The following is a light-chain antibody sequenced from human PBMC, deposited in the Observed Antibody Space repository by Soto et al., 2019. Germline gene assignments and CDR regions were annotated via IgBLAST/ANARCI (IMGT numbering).Light chain of an antibody. CDR2: AAS. CDR3: LQDYNYPRT. CDR1: QDIRNE. Sequence: AIQMTQSPSSLSASVGDRVSITYRASQDIRNELGWYQQKPGKAPNVLIYAASNLQSGVPSRFSGSGSGTDFTLTISNLQPEDFATYYCLQDYNYPRTFGQGTKVDI. J-gene: IGKJ1*01. V-gene: IGKV1-6*01.